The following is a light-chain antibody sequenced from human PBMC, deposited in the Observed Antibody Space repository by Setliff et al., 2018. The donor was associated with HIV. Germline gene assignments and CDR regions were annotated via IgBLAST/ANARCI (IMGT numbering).Light chain of an antibody. CDR1: RRDIGAYTY. CDR3: TSYTTISTLV. CDR2: EVN. J-gene: IGLJ2*01. V-gene: IGLV2-14*01. Sequence: QSVLTQPASVSGSTGQSITISCTGSRRDIGAYTYVSWYRHHPGKVPKLIRSEVNTRPSGVSARFSGSRTGNTASLTISGLQAEDESYYYCTSYTTISTLVFGGGTKVTV.